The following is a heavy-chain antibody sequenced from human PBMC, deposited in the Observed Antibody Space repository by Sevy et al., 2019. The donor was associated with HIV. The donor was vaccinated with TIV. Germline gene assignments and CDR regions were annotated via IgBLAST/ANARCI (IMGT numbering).Heavy chain of an antibody. D-gene: IGHD3-22*01. CDR1: GFTVSSNY. J-gene: IGHJ2*01. V-gene: IGHV3-66*01. Sequence: GGSLRLSCAASGFTVSSNYMSWVRQAPGKGLEWVSVIYSGGSTYYADSVKGRFTISRDNSKNTLYLQMNSLRAEDTAVYYCARDLLYYYASSWGWYFDLWGRGTLVTVSS. CDR3: ARDLLYYYASSWGWYFDL. CDR2: IYSGGST.